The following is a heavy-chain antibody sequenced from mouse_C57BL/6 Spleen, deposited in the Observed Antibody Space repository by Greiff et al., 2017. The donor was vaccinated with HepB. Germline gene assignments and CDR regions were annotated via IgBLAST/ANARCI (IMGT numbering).Heavy chain of an antibody. CDR1: GYTFTSYW. V-gene: IGHV1-74*01. CDR2: IHPSDSDT. Sequence: QVQLQQSGAELVKPGASVKVSCKASGYTFTSYWMHWVKQRPGQGLEWIGRIHPSDSDTNYNQKFKGKATLTVDKSSSTAYMQLSSLTSEDSAVYYCAMDYYGSSYYAMDYWGQGTSVTVSS. CDR3: AMDYYGSSYYAMDY. D-gene: IGHD1-1*01. J-gene: IGHJ4*01.